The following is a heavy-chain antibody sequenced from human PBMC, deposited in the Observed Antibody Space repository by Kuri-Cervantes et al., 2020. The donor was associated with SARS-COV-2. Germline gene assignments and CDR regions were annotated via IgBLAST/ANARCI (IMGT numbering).Heavy chain of an antibody. V-gene: IGHV2-26*01. CDR2: IFSNDEK. CDR3: ARMYFGSSGWYFDIH. Sequence: SGPTLVKPTETLTLTCTVSGFSLSNARMGVSWIRQPPGKALEWLAHIFSNDEKSYSTSLKGRLTISKDTSKNQVVLTMTNMDPVDTATYYCARMYFGSSGWYFDIHWGQGTRVTVSS. CDR1: GFSLSNARMG. J-gene: IGHJ4*02. D-gene: IGHD6-19*01.